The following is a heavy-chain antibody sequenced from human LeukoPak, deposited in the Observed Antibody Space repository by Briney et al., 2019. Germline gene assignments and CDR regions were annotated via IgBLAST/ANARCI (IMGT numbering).Heavy chain of an antibody. D-gene: IGHD3-3*01. J-gene: IGHJ3*02. CDR1: GYTFTSYD. CDR3: ARHMREFWSRRQPGDAFDI. CDR2: ISTYNYNT. V-gene: IGHV1-18*01. Sequence: ASVRVSCKPSGYTFTSYDITWVRQAPGQGLEWMGYISTYNYNTHHSQKFQGRVFMSTDSSSGTAYMDLQSLTSDDTAVYYCARHMREFWSRRQPGDAFDIWGQGTMVTVSS.